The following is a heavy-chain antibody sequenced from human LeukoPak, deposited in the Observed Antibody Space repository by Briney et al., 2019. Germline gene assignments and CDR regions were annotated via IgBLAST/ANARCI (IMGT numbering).Heavy chain of an antibody. D-gene: IGHD3-22*01. CDR1: GFSLSTSGVG. CDR2: IYWDDDK. V-gene: IGHV2-5*02. Sequence: SGPTLVNPTQTLTLTCTFSGFSLSTSGVGVGWIRQPPGKALEWLALIYWDDDKRYSPSLKSRLTITKDTPKNQVVLTMTNMDPVDTATYYCAHYTYYYDSSGYLDYWGQGTLVTVSS. CDR3: AHYTYYYDSSGYLDY. J-gene: IGHJ4*02.